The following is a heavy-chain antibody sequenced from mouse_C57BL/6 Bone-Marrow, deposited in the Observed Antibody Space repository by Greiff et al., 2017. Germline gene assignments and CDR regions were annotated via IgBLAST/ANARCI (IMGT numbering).Heavy chain of an antibody. CDR2: ISYGGRYT. CDR1: VFTFSSYA. J-gene: IGHJ1*03. CDR3: AREDYLGWYFDV. Sequence: EVKVVVSGGGLVKPGGSLKLSCAASVFTFSSYAMSWFLQTPGTRLELVATISYGGRYTYYPDNVKGRFTISRDNAKYNLYLQVSHLKAEDTAMYYCAREDYLGWYFDVWGTGTTVTVTS. D-gene: IGHD5-5*01. V-gene: IGHV5-4*01.